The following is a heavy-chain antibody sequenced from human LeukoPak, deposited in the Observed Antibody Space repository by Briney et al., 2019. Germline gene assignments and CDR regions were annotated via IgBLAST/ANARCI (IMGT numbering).Heavy chain of an antibody. D-gene: IGHD1-26*01. V-gene: IGHV4-4*07. CDR2: INTSGST. Sequence: GSLRLSCAASGFTFSSYSMNWIRQPAGKGLEWIGRINTSGSTNYNPSLKSRVTMSVDTSKNQFSLKLNSVTAADTAVYYCARDPFRSSFDSWGQGTLVTVSP. CDR3: ARDPFRSSFDS. CDR1: GFTFSSYS. J-gene: IGHJ4*02.